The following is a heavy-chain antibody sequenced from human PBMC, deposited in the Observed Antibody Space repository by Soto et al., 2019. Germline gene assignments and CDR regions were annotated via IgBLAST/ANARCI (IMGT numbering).Heavy chain of an antibody. V-gene: IGHV3-23*01. CDR1: GFTFSSYG. J-gene: IGHJ4*02. D-gene: IGHD1-7*01. CDR3: AKVWGTYYFDY. CDR2: ITNSGGTT. Sequence: GGSLRLSCAASGFTFSSYGMRWVRQAPGKGLEWVSAITNSGGTTYYADSVKGRFTMSRDNSRNTLFLQMNSLRAEDTAVYYCAKVWGTYYFDYWGPGTMVTVSS.